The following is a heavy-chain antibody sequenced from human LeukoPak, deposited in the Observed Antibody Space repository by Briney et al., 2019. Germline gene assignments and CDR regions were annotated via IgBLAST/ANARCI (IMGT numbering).Heavy chain of an antibody. V-gene: IGHV1-69*04. Sequence: SVKVSCKAFGGTFSSYAISWVRQAPGQGLEWMGRIIPILGIANYAQKFQGRVTITADKSTSTAYMELSSLRSEDTAVYYCARDLAGYSSSWYSRDWGQGTLVTVSS. D-gene: IGHD6-13*01. CDR3: ARDLAGYSSSWYSRD. CDR1: GGTFSSYA. J-gene: IGHJ4*02. CDR2: IIPILGIA.